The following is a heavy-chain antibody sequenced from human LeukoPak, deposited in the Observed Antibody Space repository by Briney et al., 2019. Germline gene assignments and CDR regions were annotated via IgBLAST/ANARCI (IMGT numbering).Heavy chain of an antibody. CDR1: GGSISSSSYY. CDR2: IYYSGST. Sequence: SETLSLTCTVSGGSISSSSYYWGWIRQPPGKGLEWIGSIYYSGSTYYNPSLKSRVTISVDTSKNQFSLKLSSVTAADTAVYYCATNPRRASPAGEHYFDYWGQGTLVTVSS. CDR3: ATNPRRASPAGEHYFDY. J-gene: IGHJ4*02. D-gene: IGHD3-16*01. V-gene: IGHV4-39*01.